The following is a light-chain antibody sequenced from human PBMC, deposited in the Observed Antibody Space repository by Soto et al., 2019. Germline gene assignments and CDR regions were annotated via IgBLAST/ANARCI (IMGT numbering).Light chain of an antibody. V-gene: IGKV3-11*01. CDR2: DAS. J-gene: IGKJ4*01. Sequence: EIVLTQSPATLSLSPGERATLSCRASQSVSSYLAWYQQKPGQPPRLLIYDASNMATGIPARFSGSGSGTDFTLTISSLEPEDFAVYYCQQRSIWPQTFGGGTKVEIK. CDR1: QSVSSY. CDR3: QQRSIWPQT.